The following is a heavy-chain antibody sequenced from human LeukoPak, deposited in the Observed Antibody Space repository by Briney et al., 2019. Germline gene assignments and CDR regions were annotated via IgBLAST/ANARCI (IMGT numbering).Heavy chain of an antibody. J-gene: IGHJ4*02. Sequence: PSETLSLTCAVYGGSFSGYYWSWIRQPPGKGLEWIGEINHSGSTNYNPSLKSRVTISVDTSKNQFSLKLSSVTAADTAVYYCARGPMTTVTALDYWGQGTLVTVSS. CDR2: INHSGST. V-gene: IGHV4-34*01. CDR1: GGSFSGYY. D-gene: IGHD4-17*01. CDR3: ARGPMTTVTALDY.